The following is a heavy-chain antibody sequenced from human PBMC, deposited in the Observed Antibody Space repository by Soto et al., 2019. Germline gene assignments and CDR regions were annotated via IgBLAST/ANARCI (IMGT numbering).Heavy chain of an antibody. J-gene: IGHJ4*02. CDR3: ARSWGGDGYSH. D-gene: IGHD2-15*01. V-gene: IGHV4-61*08. CDR2: VYHRGNK. Sequence: QVQLQESGPGLVKPSETLSLTCNVSGDSLNSGAYYWGWIRQPAGKGLEWIGHVYHRGNKHYNPSLKSRVTISLDTSRNQFSLKLTSVSNVDTGVYFCARSWGGDGYSHWGQGILVTVSS. CDR1: GDSLNSGAYY.